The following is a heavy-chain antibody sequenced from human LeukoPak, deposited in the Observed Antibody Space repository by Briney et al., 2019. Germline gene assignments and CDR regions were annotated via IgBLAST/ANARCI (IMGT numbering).Heavy chain of an antibody. CDR3: AREWGGPWGFDY. D-gene: IGHD3-10*01. CDR2: FDPEDGET. V-gene: IGHV1-24*01. J-gene: IGHJ4*02. CDR1: GYTLTELS. Sequence: GASVKVSCKVSGYTLTELSMHWVRQAPGKGLEWMGGFDPEDGETIYAQKFQGRVTMTEDTSTDTAYMELSRLRSDDTAVYYCAREWGGPWGFDYWGQGTLVTVSS.